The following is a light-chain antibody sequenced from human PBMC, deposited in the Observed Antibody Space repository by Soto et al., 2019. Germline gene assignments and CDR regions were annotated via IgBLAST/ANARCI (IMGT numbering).Light chain of an antibody. CDR3: QAWDSSTVV. V-gene: IGLV1-51*01. CDR2: DND. Sequence: QSVLTQPPSVSAAPGQKVTISCSGGSSNIGDNYVSWYQQVPGTAPKLLIYDNDKRPSGIPDRFSGSKSGTSATLAISGTQAMDEADYYCQAWDSSTVVFGGGTKLTVL. CDR1: SSNIGDNY. J-gene: IGLJ2*01.